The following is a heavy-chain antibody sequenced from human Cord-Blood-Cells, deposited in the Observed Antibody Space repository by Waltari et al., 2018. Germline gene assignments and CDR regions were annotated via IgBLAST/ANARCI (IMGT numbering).Heavy chain of an antibody. Sequence: QVQLQRRGAGLWKPSGTLSGTCADSGGGLRGYDWSWIGEPPGKGMDGVGEINQSGSSNPDRSLTSRVTISVHAANSPVYLNLCSATAAGTAVYYCARRGYCSGDSCIRTADCGQGILVTASS. J-gene: IGHJ4*02. CDR1: GGGLRGYD. CDR3: ARRGYCSGDSCIRTAD. D-gene: IGHD2-15*01. CDR2: INQSGSS. V-gene: IGHV4-34*01.